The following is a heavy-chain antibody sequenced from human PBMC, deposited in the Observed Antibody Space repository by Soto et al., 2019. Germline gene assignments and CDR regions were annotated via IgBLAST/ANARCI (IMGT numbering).Heavy chain of an antibody. CDR2: IYHSGST. V-gene: IGHV4-4*02. D-gene: IGHD2-15*01. CDR3: ARGTGCSGGSCYSLYYFDY. Sequence: LSLTCAVSGGSISSSNWWSWVRQPPGKGLEWIGEIYHSGSTNYNPSLKSRVTISVDKSKNQFSLKLSSVTAADTAVYYCARGTGCSGGSCYSLYYFDYWGQGTLVTVSS. CDR1: GGSISSSNW. J-gene: IGHJ4*02.